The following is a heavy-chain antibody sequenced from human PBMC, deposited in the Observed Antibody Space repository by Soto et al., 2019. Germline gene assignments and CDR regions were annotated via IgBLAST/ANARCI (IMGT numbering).Heavy chain of an antibody. V-gene: IGHV3-74*01. Sequence: SLXLSCGASGVSIRDYWMHWVRQAPGEGLVLVSCINGDASSTTYADSVKGRFTISRDDAKNTVYLQMTSLRAEDTAVYFCARDRSYAMEVWGQGTRVTV. CDR3: ARDRSYAMEV. CDR1: GVSIRDYW. CDR2: INGDASST. J-gene: IGHJ6*02.